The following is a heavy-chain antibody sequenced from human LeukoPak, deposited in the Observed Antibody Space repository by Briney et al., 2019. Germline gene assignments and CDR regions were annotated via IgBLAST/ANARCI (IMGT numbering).Heavy chain of an antibody. CDR2: ISYDGSNK. CDR1: GFTFSNYA. J-gene: IGHJ6*03. V-gene: IGHV3-30*04. Sequence: SLRLSCAASGFTFSNYALHWVRQAPGKGLEWVAVISYDGSNKFYADSVRGRFTISRDNSKNTLFLQMNSLRPEDTAVYYCARDRRSSYYYYMDVWGKGTTVTISS. CDR3: ARDRRSSYYYYMDV.